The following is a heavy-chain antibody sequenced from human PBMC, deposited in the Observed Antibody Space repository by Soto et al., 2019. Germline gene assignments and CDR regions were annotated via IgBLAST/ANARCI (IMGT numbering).Heavy chain of an antibody. CDR3: ARVNAAVACFRYYFDY. CDR1: GGSISSYY. J-gene: IGHJ4*02. V-gene: IGHV4-59*01. CDR2: IYYSGST. D-gene: IGHD6-19*01. Sequence: SETLSLTCTVSGGSISSYYWSWIRQPPGKGLEWIGYIYYSGSTNYNPSLKSRVTISVDTSKNQFSLKLSSVTAADTAVYYCARVNAAVACFRYYFDYWSQGTLVTGSS.